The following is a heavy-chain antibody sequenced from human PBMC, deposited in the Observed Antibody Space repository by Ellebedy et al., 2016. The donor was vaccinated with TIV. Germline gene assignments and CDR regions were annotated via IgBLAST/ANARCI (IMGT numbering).Heavy chain of an antibody. CDR3: ARLRDALADELDY. Sequence: ASVKVSXXASGYSFSNHWIAWVRQVPGIDLEWMGFVYPGDSDTRYRTSFQGQVTISSDKSLTTAYLQWKSLQASDTAIYYCARLRDALADELDYWGQGTPVTVSS. V-gene: IGHV5-51*01. D-gene: IGHD6-19*01. CDR2: VYPGDSDT. J-gene: IGHJ4*02. CDR1: GYSFSNHW.